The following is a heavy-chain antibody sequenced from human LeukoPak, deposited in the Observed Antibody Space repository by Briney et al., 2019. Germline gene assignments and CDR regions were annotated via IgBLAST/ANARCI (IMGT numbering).Heavy chain of an antibody. CDR3: ARGPPAKYDILTGYYNFHY. J-gene: IGHJ4*02. CDR1: GGSFSGYY. V-gene: IGHV4-34*01. D-gene: IGHD3-9*01. CDR2: INHSGRS. Sequence: SETLSLTCSVSGGSFSGYYWTWIRQPPGKGLEWIGEINHSGRSNYNPSLKSRETILVDTCKNQFSLKLNSVTAADTAVYYCARGPPAKYDILTGYYNFHYWGQGTLFTVSS.